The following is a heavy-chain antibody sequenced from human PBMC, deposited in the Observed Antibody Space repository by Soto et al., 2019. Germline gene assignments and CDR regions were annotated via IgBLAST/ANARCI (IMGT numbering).Heavy chain of an antibody. J-gene: IGHJ4*02. CDR1: RFSFSNYA. CDR3: AKDWEHGDHPRCLGY. CDR2: ISRSGDTT. Sequence: HPGGSLRLSCAASRFSFSNYAMSWVRQAPGKGLEWVAAISRSGDTTYYADSVKGRFTISRDNSRNTLSLQMNGLRVEDTALYYCAKDWEHGDHPRCLGYWGEGTLVTVSS. D-gene: IGHD1-26*01. V-gene: IGHV3-23*01.